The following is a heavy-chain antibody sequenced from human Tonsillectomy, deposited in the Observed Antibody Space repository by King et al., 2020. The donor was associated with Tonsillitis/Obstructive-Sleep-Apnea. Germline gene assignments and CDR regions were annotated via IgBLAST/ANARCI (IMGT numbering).Heavy chain of an antibody. D-gene: IGHD3-16*01. J-gene: IGHJ4*02. CDR2: IYYSGST. Sequence: QLQESGPGLVKPSETLSLTCTVSGGSISSSSHYWGWIRQPPGKGLEWIGSIYYSGSTYYNPSLKSRVAISVDTSKNQFSLKLRSVAAADTAVYYCARPSAGGSESHIFYYWGQGTLVTVSS. V-gene: IGHV4-39*01. CDR1: GGSISSSSHY. CDR3: ARPSAGGSESHIFYY.